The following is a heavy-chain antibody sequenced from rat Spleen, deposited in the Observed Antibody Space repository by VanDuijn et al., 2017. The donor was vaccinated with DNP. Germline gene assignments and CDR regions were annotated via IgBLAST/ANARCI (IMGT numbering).Heavy chain of an antibody. V-gene: IGHV5S13*01. Sequence: EVQLVESGGGLVQPGRSLKLSCAASGFIFNDYGMAWVRQTPKKGLEWVATIRTGGGTLYHGDSVKGRFTISRDNAKSTLYLQMDSLRSEDTATYYCARGNYPGINTFDYWGQGVMVTVSS. J-gene: IGHJ2*01. CDR3: ARGNYPGINTFDY. D-gene: IGHD1-4*01. CDR1: GFIFNDYG. CDR2: IRTGGGTL.